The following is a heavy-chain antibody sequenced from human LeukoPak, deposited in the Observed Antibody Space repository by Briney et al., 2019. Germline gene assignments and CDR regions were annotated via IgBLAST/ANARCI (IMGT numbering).Heavy chain of an antibody. J-gene: IGHJ4*02. D-gene: IGHD3-22*01. CDR2: ISVSGGST. CDR1: GFTFSDYA. Sequence: PGGSLRLSCAASGFTFSDYAMNWVRQAPGKGLEWVSGISVSGGSTYYADSVKGRFTISRDNSKKTLYLQMNSLRAEDTAVYYCAFHSGYSLRVFWGQGTLVTVSS. CDR3: AFHSGYSLRVF. V-gene: IGHV3-23*01.